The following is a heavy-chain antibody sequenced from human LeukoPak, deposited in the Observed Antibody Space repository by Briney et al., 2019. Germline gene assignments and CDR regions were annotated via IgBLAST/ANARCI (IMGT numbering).Heavy chain of an antibody. Sequence: GGSLRLSCAASGFTVSSNYMTWVRQAPGKGLEWLSYISSGSTIYYADSVKGRFTISRDNAKNSLYLQMNSLRDEDTAVYYCARDPGYWGQGTLVTVSS. V-gene: IGHV3-69-1*01. J-gene: IGHJ4*02. CDR3: ARDPGY. CDR1: GFTVSSNY. CDR2: ISSGSTI.